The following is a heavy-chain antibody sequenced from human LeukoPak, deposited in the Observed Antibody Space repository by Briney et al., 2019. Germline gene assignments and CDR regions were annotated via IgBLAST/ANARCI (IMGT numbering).Heavy chain of an antibody. CDR2: ILAYNANT. Sequence: ASVKVSCKASGYTFTIYGISWVRQAPGQGLEWMGWILAYNANTNYAQKFQGRVTLTTDTSTSTAYMELRSLRSDDTAVYYCARDSGSGSSIDYWGQGTLVTVSS. D-gene: IGHD3-10*01. V-gene: IGHV1-18*01. CDR1: GYTFTIYG. CDR3: ARDSGSGSSIDY. J-gene: IGHJ4*02.